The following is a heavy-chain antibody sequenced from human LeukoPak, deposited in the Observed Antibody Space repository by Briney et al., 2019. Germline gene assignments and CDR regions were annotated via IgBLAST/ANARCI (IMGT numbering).Heavy chain of an antibody. V-gene: IGHV1-69*04. CDR2: IIPILGIA. CDR1: GGTFSSYA. J-gene: IGHJ5*02. Sequence: ASVKVSCKASGGTFSSYAISWVRQAPGQGLEWMGRIIPILGIANYAQKFQGRVTITADNSTSTAYMELSSLRSEDTAVYYCARDRYYYDSSGYYYGRGDTFDPWGQGTLVTVSS. CDR3: ARDRYYYDSSGYYYGRGDTFDP. D-gene: IGHD3-22*01.